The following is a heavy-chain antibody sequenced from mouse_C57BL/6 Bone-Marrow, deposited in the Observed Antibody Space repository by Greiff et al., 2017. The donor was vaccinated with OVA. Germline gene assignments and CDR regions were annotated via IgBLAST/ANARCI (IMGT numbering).Heavy chain of an antibody. Sequence: EVQLVESGGGLVKPGGSLQLSCAASGFTFSSYAMSWVRQTPEKRLEWVATISDGGSYTYYPDNVKGRFTISRDNAKNNLYLQMSHLKSEDTAMYYCARDFGYGYDDWYFDVWGTGTTVTVSS. D-gene: IGHD2-2*01. CDR3: ARDFGYGYDDWYFDV. CDR2: ISDGGSYT. J-gene: IGHJ1*03. V-gene: IGHV5-4*01. CDR1: GFTFSSYA.